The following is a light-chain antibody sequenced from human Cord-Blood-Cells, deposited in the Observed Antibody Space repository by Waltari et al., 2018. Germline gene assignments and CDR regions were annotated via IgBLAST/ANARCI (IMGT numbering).Light chain of an antibody. V-gene: IGKV1-39*01. Sequence: DIQMTQSPSSLSASVGDRVTITCRASQSISSYLNRYQQKPGKAPKLLFYAAPSVQSGVSSTFTVSGSVTDFSLTISSLQPEEFAPYYSQQSYITPPEYTLGQGTRLEFK. CDR2: AAP. CDR1: QSISSY. J-gene: IGKJ2*01. CDR3: QQSYITPPEYT.